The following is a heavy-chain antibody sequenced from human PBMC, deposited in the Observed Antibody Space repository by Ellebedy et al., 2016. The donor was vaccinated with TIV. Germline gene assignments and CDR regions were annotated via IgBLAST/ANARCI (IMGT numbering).Heavy chain of an antibody. CDR1: GFMLRSYS. CDR3: ARGGQI. CDR2: ASASGRTI. Sequence: GESLKISCAGSGFMLRSYSMNWVRQAPGKGLEWISYASASGRTILYADSVKGRFTISRDNAKNLLYLQMKSLRVEDTAMYYWARGGQIWGQGTLVTVSS. J-gene: IGHJ4*02. V-gene: IGHV3-48*04.